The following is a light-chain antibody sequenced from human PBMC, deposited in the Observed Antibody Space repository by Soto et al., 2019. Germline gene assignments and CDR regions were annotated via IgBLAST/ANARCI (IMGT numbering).Light chain of an antibody. J-gene: IGLJ2*01. V-gene: IGLV4-69*01. CDR1: SVHSSYA. Sequence: QPVLTQSPSASASLGASVKLTCTLSSVHSSYAIAWHQQQPDKGPRYLMKLNSDGSHGKGDGIPDRFSGSSSGAERYLTISSLQSEDEADYYCQTWGTGIVVFGGGTKLTVL. CDR3: QTWGTGIVV. CDR2: LNSDGSH.